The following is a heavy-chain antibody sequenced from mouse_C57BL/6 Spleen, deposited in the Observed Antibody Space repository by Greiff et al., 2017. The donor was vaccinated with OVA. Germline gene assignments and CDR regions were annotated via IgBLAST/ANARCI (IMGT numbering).Heavy chain of an antibody. V-gene: IGHV1-18*01. CDR2: INPNNGGT. Sequence: EVQLQQSGPELVKPGASVKIPCKASGYTFTDYNMDWVKQSHGKSLEWIGDINPNNGGTIYNQKFKGKATLTVDKSSSTAYMELRSLTSEVTAVYYCARGQLRLRAMDYWGQGTSVTVSS. J-gene: IGHJ4*01. CDR1: GYTFTDYN. D-gene: IGHD3-2*02. CDR3: ARGQLRLRAMDY.